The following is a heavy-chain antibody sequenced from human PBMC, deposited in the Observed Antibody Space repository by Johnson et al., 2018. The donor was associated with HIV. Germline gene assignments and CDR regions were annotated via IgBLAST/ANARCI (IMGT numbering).Heavy chain of an antibody. CDR1: GFTFSSYV. V-gene: IGHV3-23*04. J-gene: IGHJ3*02. CDR2: ISGSGGST. D-gene: IGHD6-19*01. Sequence: VQLVESGGGLVKPGGSLRLSCAASGFTFSSYVMTWVRQAPGKGLEWVSVISGSGGSTYYADSVKGRFTISRDDSKNTLYLQMNSLRVEDTALYYCVRDPHSSGWVDAFDIWGQGTMVTVSS. CDR3: VRDPHSSGWVDAFDI.